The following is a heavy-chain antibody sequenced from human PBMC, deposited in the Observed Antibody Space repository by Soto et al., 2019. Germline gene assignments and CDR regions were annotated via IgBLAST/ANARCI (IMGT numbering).Heavy chain of an antibody. D-gene: IGHD6-6*01. V-gene: IGHV4-4*02. CDR2: ISHGGST. J-gene: IGHJ5*02. CDR1: GGSISISNTIW. Sequence: SDTLSLTCTVSGGSISISNTIWWSWVRQPPGKGLEWIGEISHGGSTMYNSSLKSRVTISVDTSKSQFTLKLNSVTAADTAVYFCARAPYRSSSGTSWFDPWGQGTLVTVSS. CDR3: ARAPYRSSSGTSWFDP.